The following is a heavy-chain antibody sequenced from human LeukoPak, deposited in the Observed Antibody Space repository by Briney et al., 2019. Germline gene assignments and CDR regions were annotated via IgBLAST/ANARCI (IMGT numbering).Heavy chain of an antibody. V-gene: IGHV1-18*01. CDR3: ARDFHCSSTSCDLLDY. CDR2: ISAYNGNT. J-gene: IGHJ4*02. CDR1: GYTFTSYG. Sequence: ASVKVSCKASGYTFTSYGISWVRQAPGQGLEWMGWISAYNGNTNYAQKLQGRVTMTRDTSTSTVYMELSSLRSEDTAVYYCARDFHCSSTSCDLLDYWGQGTLVTVSS. D-gene: IGHD2-2*01.